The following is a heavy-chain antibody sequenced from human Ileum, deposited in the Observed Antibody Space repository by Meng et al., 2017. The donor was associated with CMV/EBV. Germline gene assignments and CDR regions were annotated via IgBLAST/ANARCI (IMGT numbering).Heavy chain of an antibody. V-gene: IGHV1-69*05. D-gene: IGHD3-10*01. CDR2: IIPIFGTT. J-gene: IGHJ4*01. Sequence: SVLVSCKASAGFFSSNAISWVRQAPGQGLEWMGGIIPIFGTTNYAQTFQGRVTITTDESTSTAYMDLSSLRSEDTAVYYCAREISESYSGSGTFFADWGQGTLVTVSS. CDR1: AGFFSSNA. CDR3: AREISESYSGSGTFFAD.